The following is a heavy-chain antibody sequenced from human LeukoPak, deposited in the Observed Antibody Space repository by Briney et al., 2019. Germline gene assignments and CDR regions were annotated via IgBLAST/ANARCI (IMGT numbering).Heavy chain of an antibody. CDR2: IYSSGIT. V-gene: IGHV4-59*01. Sequence: NPSETLSLTCTVSGGSISSYYWSWIRQPPGKGLEWIGYIYSSGITDYNPSLKSRVTISVDTSKSQFSLKLSSVTAADTAIYYCARDPSTFYFDYWGQGALVTVSS. D-gene: IGHD3-16*01. CDR3: ARDPSTFYFDY. J-gene: IGHJ4*02. CDR1: GGSISSYY.